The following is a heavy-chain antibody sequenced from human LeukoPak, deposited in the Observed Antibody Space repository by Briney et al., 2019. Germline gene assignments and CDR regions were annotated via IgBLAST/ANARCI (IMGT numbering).Heavy chain of an antibody. J-gene: IGHJ4*02. D-gene: IGHD1-1*01. CDR3: ARDTELESYSFDY. CDR1: GGSFSGYY. CDR2: INHSGST. Sequence: SETLSLTCAVYGGSFSGYYWSWIRQPPGKGLEWIGGINHSGSTNYNPSLKSRVTISVDTSKNQFSLKLSSVTAADTAVYYCARDTELESYSFDYWGQGTLVTVSS. V-gene: IGHV4-34*01.